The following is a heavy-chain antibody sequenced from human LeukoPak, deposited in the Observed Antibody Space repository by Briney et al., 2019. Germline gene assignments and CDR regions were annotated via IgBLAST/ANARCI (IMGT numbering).Heavy chain of an antibody. D-gene: IGHD4-17*01. V-gene: IGHV4-4*07. CDR3: ARFDYGADPTYDAFDL. J-gene: IGHJ3*01. Sequence: SETLSLTCTLSGGSMHHYYRGWIRQPAEKGLEWIGRLRTTGSTNYNPSLPSLVSLSLDTSKKQCSLKLTAVTAADTAVYYCARFDYGADPTYDAFDLWGQGTMVTVSS. CDR2: LRTTGST. CDR1: GGSMHHYY.